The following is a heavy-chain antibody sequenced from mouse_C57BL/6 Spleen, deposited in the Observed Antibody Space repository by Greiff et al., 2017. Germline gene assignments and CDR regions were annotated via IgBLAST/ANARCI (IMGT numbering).Heavy chain of an antibody. Sequence: QVQLQQSGAELVKPGASVKLSCKASGYTFTEYTIHWVKQRSGQGLEWIGWFYPGSGSIKYNEKFKDKATLTADKSSSTVYMELRRLTSEDSAVYCCARHEGAPPADGYGSSFAYWGQGTLVTVSA. D-gene: IGHD1-1*01. J-gene: IGHJ3*01. CDR1: GYTFTEYT. CDR3: ARHEGAPPADGYGSSFAY. CDR2: FYPGSGSI. V-gene: IGHV1-62-2*01.